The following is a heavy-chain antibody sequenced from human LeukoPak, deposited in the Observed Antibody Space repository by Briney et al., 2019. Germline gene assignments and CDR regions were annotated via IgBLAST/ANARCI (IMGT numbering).Heavy chain of an antibody. CDR2: ISAYNGNT. D-gene: IGHD6-6*01. V-gene: IGHV1-18*01. Sequence: ASVKVSCKASGYTFTSYGISWVRQAPGQGLEWMGWISAYNGNTNYAQKLQGRVTMTTDTSTSSAYMELRSLRSDDTAVYYCARDGPRPSSGWFDPWGQGTLVTVSS. J-gene: IGHJ5*02. CDR1: GYTFTSYG. CDR3: ARDGPRPSSGWFDP.